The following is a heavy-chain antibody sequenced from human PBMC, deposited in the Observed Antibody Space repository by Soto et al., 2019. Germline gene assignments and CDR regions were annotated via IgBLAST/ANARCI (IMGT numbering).Heavy chain of an antibody. D-gene: IGHD2-8*01. V-gene: IGHV1-3*04. Sequence: QVQLVQSGAEVRKPGASVKVSCKASGYTFTNYAVHWVRQAPGQRLELMGWINTGNGNTKYSQKFQGRVTITRDTSASTAYMELSSLRSEDTAVYYCARSYCTNDVCYLNFDYWGQGTLVTVSS. CDR1: GYTFTNYA. CDR2: INTGNGNT. CDR3: ARSYCTNDVCYLNFDY. J-gene: IGHJ4*02.